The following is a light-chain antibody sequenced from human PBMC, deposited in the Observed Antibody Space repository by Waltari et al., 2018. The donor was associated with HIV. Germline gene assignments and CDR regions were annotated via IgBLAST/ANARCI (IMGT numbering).Light chain of an antibody. CDR3: QQYHSTPNT. J-gene: IGKJ2*01. CDR2: WAS. Sequence: DIVMTQSPDSLAVSLGERATINCRSSQSVLHSSNNKNYLAWYQQKPGQPPKLLIFWASTRQSGVPARFSGSGSGTDFTLTISSLQAEDVAVYYCQQYHSTPNTFGQGTKVEIK. CDR1: QSVLHSSNNKNY. V-gene: IGKV4-1*01.